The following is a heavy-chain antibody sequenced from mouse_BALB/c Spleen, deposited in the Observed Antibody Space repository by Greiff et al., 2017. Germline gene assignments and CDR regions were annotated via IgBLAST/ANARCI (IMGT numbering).Heavy chain of an antibody. CDR1: GFSLTSYG. CDR2: IWSGGST. CDR3: ARTSARAYYAMDY. Sequence: VHLVESGPGLVQPSQSLSITCTVSGFSLTSYGVHWVRQSPGKGLEWLGVIWSGGSTDYNAAFISRLSISKDNSKSQVFFKMNSLQANDTAIYYCARTSARAYYAMDYWGQGTSVTVSS. V-gene: IGHV2-2*02. D-gene: IGHD3-1*01. J-gene: IGHJ4*01.